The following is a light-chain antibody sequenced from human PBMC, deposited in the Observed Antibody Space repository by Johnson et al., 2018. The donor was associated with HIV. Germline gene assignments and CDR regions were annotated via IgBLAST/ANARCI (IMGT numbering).Light chain of an antibody. CDR2: DNN. CDR1: SSNIGNNY. V-gene: IGLV1-51*01. CDR3: GTWDSSLSVGYV. J-gene: IGLJ1*01. Sequence: QSVLTQPPSVSAAPGQKVTISCSGSSSNIGNNYVSWYQQLPGTAPKLLIYDNNKRPSGIPDRFSGSKSGTSATLGITGLQTGDEADYYCGTWDSSLSVGYVFGTGTKFTAL.